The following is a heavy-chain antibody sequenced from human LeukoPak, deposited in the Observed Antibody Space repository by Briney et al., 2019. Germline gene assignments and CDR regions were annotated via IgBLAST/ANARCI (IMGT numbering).Heavy chain of an antibody. CDR1: GGSISSSSYY. CDR3: ASGDYTSPFDY. V-gene: IGHV4-39*01. D-gene: IGHD4-11*01. J-gene: IGHJ4*02. Sequence: PSETLSLTCTVSGGSISSSSYYWGWIRQPPGKGLEWIGSIYYSGSTYYNPSLKSRVTISVDTSKNQFSLKLSSVTAADTAVYYCASGDYTSPFDYWGQGTLVTVSS. CDR2: IYYSGST.